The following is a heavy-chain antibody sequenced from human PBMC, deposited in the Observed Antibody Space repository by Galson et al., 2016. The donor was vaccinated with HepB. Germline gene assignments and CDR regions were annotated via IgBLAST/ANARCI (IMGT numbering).Heavy chain of an antibody. CDR1: GYTLTELS. D-gene: IGHD1-7*01. CDR3: ANAISGTTGWFDP. Sequence: SVKVSCKVSGYTLTELSIHWVRQTPGKGLEWMGGIDPENGERIYAQNFQGRVTMTEDTSTDTAYMELSSLTSEDTAMYYCANAISGTTGWFDPWGQGTLVTVSS. V-gene: IGHV1-24*01. J-gene: IGHJ5*02. CDR2: IDPENGER.